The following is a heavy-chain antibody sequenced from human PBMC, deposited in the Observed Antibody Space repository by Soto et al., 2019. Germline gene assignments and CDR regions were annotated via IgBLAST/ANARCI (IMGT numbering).Heavy chain of an antibody. CDR3: VGGRDYDY. CDR2: VAHDGHT. CDR1: SGSITTSVL. D-gene: IGHD1-26*01. V-gene: IGHV4-4*02. Sequence: PSETLSLTCDVSSGSITTSVLWTWVRQFPGKGLEWIGEVAHDGHTNYNPSLSGRVTMSVDLSNSQFSLKVASVTAADTVVYFCVGGRDYDYWGQGTLVTVSS. J-gene: IGHJ4*02.